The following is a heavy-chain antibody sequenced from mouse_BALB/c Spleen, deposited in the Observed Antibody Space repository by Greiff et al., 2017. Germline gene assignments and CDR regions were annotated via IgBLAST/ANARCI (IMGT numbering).Heavy chain of an antibody. J-gene: IGHJ3*01. V-gene: IGHV1-7*01. D-gene: IGHD2-2*01. CDR2: INPSTGLT. CDR3: ARHGYGFAS. CDR1: GYTFTSYW. Sequence: VKLMESGAELAKPGASVKMSCKASGYTFTSYWMHWVNQRPVQGLAWIGYINPSTGLTDYNQKFKDKGTLTPDKSSSTAYMQLRSLPSEGSAVYYCARHGYGFASWGQGTLVTVSA.